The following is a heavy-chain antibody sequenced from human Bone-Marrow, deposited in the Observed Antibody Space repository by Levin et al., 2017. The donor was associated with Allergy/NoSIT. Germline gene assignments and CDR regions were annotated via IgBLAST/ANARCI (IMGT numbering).Heavy chain of an antibody. D-gene: IGHD4-17*01. Sequence: GASVKVSCKASGGTFSSYAISWVRQAPGQGLEWMGGIIPIFGTANYAQKFQGRVTITADESTSTAYMELSSLRSEDTAVYYCARVDGDYVYIDYWGQGTLVTVSS. CDR2: IIPIFGTA. CDR1: GGTFSSYA. V-gene: IGHV1-69*13. CDR3: ARVDGDYVYIDY. J-gene: IGHJ4*02.